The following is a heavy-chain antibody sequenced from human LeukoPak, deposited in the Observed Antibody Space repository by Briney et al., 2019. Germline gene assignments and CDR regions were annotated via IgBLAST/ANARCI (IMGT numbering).Heavy chain of an antibody. D-gene: IGHD3-3*01. CDR1: GDTFSSYA. CDR3: ARATHSEWDY. J-gene: IGHJ4*02. Sequence: KVSCKASGDTFSSYAISWVRQAPGQGLEWMGRIIPILTIANYAQKFQGRVTITADKSTSTVYMELRSLRSDDTAVYYCARATHSEWDYWGQGTLVTVSS. V-gene: IGHV1-69*04. CDR2: IIPILTIA.